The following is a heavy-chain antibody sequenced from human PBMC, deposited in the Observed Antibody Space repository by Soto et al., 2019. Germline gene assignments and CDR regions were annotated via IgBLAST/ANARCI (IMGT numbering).Heavy chain of an antibody. CDR3: ARVYCSSTSCYPPDY. CDR2: IIPILGIA. V-gene: IGHV1-69*02. D-gene: IGHD2-2*01. CDR1: GGTFSSYT. Sequence: QVQLVQSGAEVKKPGSSVKVSCKASGGTFSSYTISWVRQAPGQGLEWMGRIIPILGIANYAQKFQGRVTITADKSTSTAYMELSSLRSDDTAVYYCARVYCSSTSCYPPDYWGQGTLVTVSS. J-gene: IGHJ4*02.